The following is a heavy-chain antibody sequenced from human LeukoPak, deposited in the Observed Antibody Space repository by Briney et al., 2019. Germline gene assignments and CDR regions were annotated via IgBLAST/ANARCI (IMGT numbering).Heavy chain of an antibody. CDR3: ARDPITMIVVGAFDI. J-gene: IGHJ3*02. CDR2: ISSSSSYI. Sequence: GGSLRLSCAASGFTFSSYSMNWVRQAPGKGLEWVSSISSSSSYIYYADSVKGRFTISRDNAKNSLYLQMNSLRAEDTVVYYCARDPITMIVVGAFDIWGQGTMVTVSS. CDR1: GFTFSSYS. D-gene: IGHD3-22*01. V-gene: IGHV3-21*01.